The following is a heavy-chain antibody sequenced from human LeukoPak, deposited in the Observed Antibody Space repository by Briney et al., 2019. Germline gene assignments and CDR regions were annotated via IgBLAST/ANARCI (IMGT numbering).Heavy chain of an antibody. CDR3: ARARNDYDSNGFSFLDY. Sequence: PGGSLRLSCTSSGFTVSSTYISWVRQAPGKGLEWVAVIWYDGSNIYYADSVKGRFTISRDNSKNTLYLQMNSLRAEDTALYYCARARNDYDSNGFSFLDYWGQGTLVTVSS. CDR1: GFTVSSTY. V-gene: IGHV3-33*08. J-gene: IGHJ4*02. D-gene: IGHD3-22*01. CDR2: IWYDGSNI.